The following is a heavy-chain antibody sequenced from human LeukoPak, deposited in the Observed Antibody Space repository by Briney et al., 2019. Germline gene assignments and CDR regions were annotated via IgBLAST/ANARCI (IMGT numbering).Heavy chain of an antibody. V-gene: IGHV1-18*01. J-gene: IGHJ4*02. CDR3: ARVPGSYQGDNYFDY. CDR1: GYTFTSYG. D-gene: IGHD1-26*01. Sequence: GASVKVSCTAPGYTFTSYGISWVRQAPGQGLEWMGWISAYNDNTNYAQRLQGRVTMTTDTSTSTAYMELRSLRSDDTAVYYCARVPGSYQGDNYFDYWGQGTLVTASS. CDR2: ISAYNDNT.